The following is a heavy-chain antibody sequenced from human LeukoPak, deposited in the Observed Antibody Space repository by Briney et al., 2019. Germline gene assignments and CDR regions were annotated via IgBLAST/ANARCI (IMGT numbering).Heavy chain of an antibody. Sequence: ASETLSLTCTVSGGSISSSSYCWGWIRQPPGKGLEWIGSIYYSGGTYYNPSRKSRVTISVDTPKTQFSLKLSSVTAADTAVYYCARHVLRYFDWFPTDFDYWGQGTLVTVSS. CDR2: IYYSGGT. CDR1: GGSISSSSYC. D-gene: IGHD3-9*01. J-gene: IGHJ4*02. V-gene: IGHV4-39*01. CDR3: ARHVLRYFDWFPTDFDY.